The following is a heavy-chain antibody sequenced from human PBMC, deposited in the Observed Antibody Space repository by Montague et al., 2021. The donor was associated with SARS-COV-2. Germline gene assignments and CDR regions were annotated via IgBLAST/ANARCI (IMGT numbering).Heavy chain of an antibody. J-gene: IGHJ4*02. CDR3: ARVISAVAGANFYSDY. V-gene: IGHV4-34*01. CDR2: IDQSGKT. D-gene: IGHD4/OR15-4a*01. CDR1: TTSFSGYY. Sequence: SETLSLTCAVHTTSFSGYYRGWIRQSPGKGLEWIGEIDQSGKTNYNPTLKSRVTISLDTSKNQFTLNLDSVTASDTAMYYCARVISAVAGANFYSDYWGQGTLVTVSS.